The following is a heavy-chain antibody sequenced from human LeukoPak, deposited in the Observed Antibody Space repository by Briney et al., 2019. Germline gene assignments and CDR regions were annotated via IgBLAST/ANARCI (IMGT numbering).Heavy chain of an antibody. J-gene: IGHJ3*02. CDR3: ARQATYCSSTSCYKAVDAFDI. D-gene: IGHD2-2*02. CDR1: GGSISSSSYY. CDR2: MYYSGRT. Sequence: SETLSLTCTVSGGSISSSSYYWGWIRQPPGKGLEWIGSMYYSGRTYYNPSLKSRVTISVDTSKNQFSLKLSSVTAADTAVYYCARQATYCSSTSCYKAVDAFDIWGQGTMVTVSS. V-gene: IGHV4-39*01.